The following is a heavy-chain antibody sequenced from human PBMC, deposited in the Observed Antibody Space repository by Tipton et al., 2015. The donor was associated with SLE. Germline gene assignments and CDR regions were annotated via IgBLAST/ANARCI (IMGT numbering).Heavy chain of an antibody. J-gene: IGHJ3*02. CDR2: INSDGSST. V-gene: IGHV3-74*01. CDR3: AVVSSWYDAFDI. CDR1: GFTFISYW. Sequence: GSLRLSCAASGFTFISYWVHWVRQAPGKGLVRVSRINSDGSSTSYADPVKGRITISRDNAKNTLYLQMNSLRAEDTAVYYCAVVSSWYDAFDIWGQGTMVTVSS. D-gene: IGHD6-13*01.